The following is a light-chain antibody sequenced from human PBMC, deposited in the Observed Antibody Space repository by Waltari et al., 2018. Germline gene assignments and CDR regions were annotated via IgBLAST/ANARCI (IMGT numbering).Light chain of an antibody. V-gene: IGKV1-12*01. J-gene: IGKJ1*01. CDR1: QGISTW. Sequence: DIQMTQSPFSVSASVGDTVTITCRASQGISTWLAWYQQKPGKAPKFLIHGASTLQSGVPSRFSGSGSGTDFTLTISSLQPDDFASYFCQQSFNVPTFGPGTRVEVK. CDR3: QQSFNVPT. CDR2: GAS.